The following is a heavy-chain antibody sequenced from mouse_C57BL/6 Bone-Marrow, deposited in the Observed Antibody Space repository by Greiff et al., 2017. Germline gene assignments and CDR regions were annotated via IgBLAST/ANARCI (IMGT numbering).Heavy chain of an antibody. J-gene: IGHJ3*01. D-gene: IGHD2-5*01. CDR2: IYPGSGST. CDR1: GYTFPSYW. CDR3: AREDYYSNCRFAY. Sequence: QVQLQQPGAELVKPGASVKMSCKASGYTFPSYWITWVKQRPGQGLEWIGDIYPGSGSTNYNEKFKSKATLTVDTSSSTAYMQLSSLTSEDSAVYYGAREDYYSNCRFAYWGQGTLVTVSA. V-gene: IGHV1-55*01.